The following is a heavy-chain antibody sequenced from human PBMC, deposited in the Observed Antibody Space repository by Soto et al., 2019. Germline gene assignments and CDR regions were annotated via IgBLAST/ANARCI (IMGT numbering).Heavy chain of an antibody. V-gene: IGHV3-23*01. CDR1: GSTFSSYA. J-gene: IGHJ6*02. CDR3: AKDRDGYNWYYYYGMDV. D-gene: IGHD5-12*01. Sequence: GGSLRLSCAASGSTFSSYAMSWVRQAPGKGLEWVSAISGSGGSTYYADSVKGRFTISRDNSKNTLYLQMNSLRAEDTAVYYCAKDRDGYNWYYYYGMDVWGQGTTVTVSS. CDR2: ISGSGGST.